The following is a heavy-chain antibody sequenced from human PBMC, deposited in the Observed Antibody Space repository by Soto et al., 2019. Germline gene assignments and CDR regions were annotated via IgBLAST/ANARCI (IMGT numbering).Heavy chain of an antibody. CDR2: ISYDGSNK. CDR1: GFTFSSYG. V-gene: IGHV3-30*18. J-gene: IGHJ4*02. Sequence: QVQLVESGGGVVQPGRSLRLSCAASGFTFSSYGMHWVRQAPGKGLEWVAVISYDGSNKYYADSVKGRFTISRDNSKNTLYLKMNSLRAEDTAVYYCAKDDGGNSVDDWCQGTLVTVSS. D-gene: IGHD2-21*02. CDR3: AKDDGGNSVDD.